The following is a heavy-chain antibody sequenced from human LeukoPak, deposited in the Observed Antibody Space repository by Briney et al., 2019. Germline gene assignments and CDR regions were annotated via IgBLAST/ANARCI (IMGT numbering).Heavy chain of an antibody. CDR1: GYTFTIYD. CDR3: ERVWYRGSGDV. Sequence: GASVKLSCNSSGYTFTIYDNSWVRHAPAQGLERMGGISAYNGDTDYAHKLQGRGTITTDTDKRTAKLDLQSLRPEDTAVYYYERVWYRGSGDVWGKG. V-gene: IGHV1-18*01. D-gene: IGHD1-26*01. CDR2: ISAYNGDT. J-gene: IGHJ6*03.